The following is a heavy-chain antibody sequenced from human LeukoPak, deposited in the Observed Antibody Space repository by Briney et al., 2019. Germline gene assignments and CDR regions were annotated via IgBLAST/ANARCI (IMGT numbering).Heavy chain of an antibody. D-gene: IGHD2-15*01. CDR3: ARLFGGPGYFDL. J-gene: IGHJ2*01. CDR2: IYYSGSS. Sequence: NPSETLSLACTVSGGSISSSGYYWAWIRQPPGKGLEWIGSIYYSGSSYYNPSLKSRVTISVDTSKNQFSLKLSYVTATDTTVYYCARLFGGPGYFDLWGRGTLVTVSS. CDR1: GGSISSSGYY. V-gene: IGHV4-39*01.